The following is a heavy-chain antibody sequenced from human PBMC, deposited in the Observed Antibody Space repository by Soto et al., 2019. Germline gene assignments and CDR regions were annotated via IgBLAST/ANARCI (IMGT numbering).Heavy chain of an antibody. V-gene: IGHV3-23*01. J-gene: IGHJ4*02. D-gene: IGHD6-13*01. CDR1: GFSFRDIT. Sequence: EEELLESGGGLVQPGGSLRVSCAASGFSFRDITMSWVRQPPGKGLQWVADISASGATTNYADSVRGRFTISRDNSKNILYLQMTGPRAEANVVYYCTVRRFRSSWSSSDYWGQGTLVTVSS. CDR3: TVRRFRSSWSSSDY. CDR2: ISASGATT.